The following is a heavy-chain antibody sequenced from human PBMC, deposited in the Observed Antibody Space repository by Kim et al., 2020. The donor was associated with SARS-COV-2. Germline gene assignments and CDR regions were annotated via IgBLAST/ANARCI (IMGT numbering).Heavy chain of an antibody. CDR2: ISRDGRVK. Sequence: GGSLRLSCVASGFTFSTYSMHWVRQAPGKGLEWVAVISRDGRVKYYADSVRGRFTLSRDNSKTTVFLEMNSLRDEDTAVYYCAKEYNQDDWKFDYWGQGTLATVTS. CDR1: GFTFSTYS. V-gene: IGHV3-30*18. D-gene: IGHD1-1*01. J-gene: IGHJ4*02. CDR3: AKEYNQDDWKFDY.